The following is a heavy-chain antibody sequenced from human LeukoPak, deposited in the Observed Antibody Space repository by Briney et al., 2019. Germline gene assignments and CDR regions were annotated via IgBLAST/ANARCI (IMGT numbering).Heavy chain of an antibody. CDR1: GFTFDDYA. Sequence: GGSLRLSCAASGFTFDDYAMHWVRQAPGKGLEWVSGISWNSGSIGYADSVKGRFTISRDNAKNSLYLQMNSLRAEDMALYYCAKANGYDFWSGYHDYWGQGTLVTVSS. CDR2: ISWNSGSI. D-gene: IGHD3-3*01. CDR3: AKANGYDFWSGYHDY. J-gene: IGHJ4*02. V-gene: IGHV3-9*03.